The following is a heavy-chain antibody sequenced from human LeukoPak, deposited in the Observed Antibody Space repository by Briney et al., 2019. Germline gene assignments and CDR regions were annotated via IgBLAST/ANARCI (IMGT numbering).Heavy chain of an antibody. CDR1: GLTFSSYE. CDR3: AREPPAYYYGMDV. V-gene: IGHV3-48*03. J-gene: IGHJ6*04. CDR2: ISSSGSTI. Sequence: GGSLRLSCAASGLTFSSYETNSVRQAPGKGLEWVSYISSSGSTIYYADSVKGRFTISRDNAKNSLYLQMNSLRAEDTAVYYCAREPPAYYYGMDVWGKGTTVTVSS.